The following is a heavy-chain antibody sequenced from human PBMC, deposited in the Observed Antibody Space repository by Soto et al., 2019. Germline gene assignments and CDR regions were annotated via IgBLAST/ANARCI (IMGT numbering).Heavy chain of an antibody. Sequence: SETLSLTCTVSGGSISSGGYYWSWIRQHPVKGLEWIGYIYYSGSTYYNPSLKSRVTISVDTSKNQFSLKLSSVTAADTAVYYCARAGAVTTNNWFDPWGLGTLVT. CDR2: IYYSGST. CDR1: GGSISSGGYY. CDR3: ARAGAVTTNNWFDP. V-gene: IGHV4-31*03. J-gene: IGHJ5*02. D-gene: IGHD4-4*01.